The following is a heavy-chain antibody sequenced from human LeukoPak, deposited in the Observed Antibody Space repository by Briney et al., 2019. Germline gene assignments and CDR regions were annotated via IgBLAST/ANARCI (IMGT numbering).Heavy chain of an antibody. CDR3: ASSLRYGGNSY. J-gene: IGHJ4*02. V-gene: IGHV3-20*04. D-gene: IGHD4-23*01. CDR2: IIWNGGLT. Sequence: GGSLRLSCAASGFRFDDYGMIWVRQAPGKGLEWVSGIIWNGGLTAYADSVKGRFTISRDNANNSLYLQMHSLRAEDTAFYYCASSLRYGGNSYWGQGALVTVSS. CDR1: GFRFDDYG.